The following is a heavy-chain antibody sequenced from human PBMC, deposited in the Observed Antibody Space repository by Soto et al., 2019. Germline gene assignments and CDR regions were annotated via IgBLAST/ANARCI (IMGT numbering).Heavy chain of an antibody. V-gene: IGHV1-69*01. CDR1: GGTFSSYA. D-gene: IGHD3-3*01. Sequence: QVQLVQSGAEVKKPGSSVKVSCKASGGTFSSYAISWVRQAPGQGLEWMGGIIPIFGTANYAQKFQGRVTITADESTSTAYMELSSLRSEDTAVYYCASPGRIFVEVVHYYYYGMDVWGKGTTVTVSS. CDR3: ASPGRIFVEVVHYYYYGMDV. CDR2: IIPIFGTA. J-gene: IGHJ6*04.